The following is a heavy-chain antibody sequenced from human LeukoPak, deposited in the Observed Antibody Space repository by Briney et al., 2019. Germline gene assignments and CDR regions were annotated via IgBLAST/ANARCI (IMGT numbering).Heavy chain of an antibody. CDR3: ARGVRAVADAFDI. V-gene: IGHV1-69*13. J-gene: IGHJ3*02. CDR1: GYTFTDYY. CDR2: TIPMFDTA. Sequence: SVKVSCKASGYTFTDYYMHWVRQAPGQGLEWMGGTIPMFDTANYAHKFQGRVTITADESTSTTYMELSSLRSEDTAVYHCARGVRAVADAFDIWGQGTMVTVSS. D-gene: IGHD2-15*01.